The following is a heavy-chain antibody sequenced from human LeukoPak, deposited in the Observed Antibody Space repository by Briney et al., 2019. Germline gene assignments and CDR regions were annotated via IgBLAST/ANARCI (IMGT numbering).Heavy chain of an antibody. Sequence: PSETLSLTCTVSGGSFSSGSYYWSWIRQPPGKGLEWIGYIYYSGSTNYNPSLKSRVTISVDTSKNQFSLKLSSVTAADTAVYYCARWSSGSRPYDAFDIWGQGTMVTVSS. CDR3: ARWSSGSRPYDAFDI. J-gene: IGHJ3*02. CDR1: GGSFSSGSYY. CDR2: IYYSGST. V-gene: IGHV4-61*01. D-gene: IGHD3-22*01.